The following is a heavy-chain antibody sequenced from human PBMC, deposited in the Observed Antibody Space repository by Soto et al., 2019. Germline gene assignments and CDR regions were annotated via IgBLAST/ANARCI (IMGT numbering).Heavy chain of an antibody. V-gene: IGHV3-33*01. J-gene: IGHJ4*02. D-gene: IGHD6-19*01. CDR1: GFTFSSYG. Sequence: QVQLVESGGGVVQPGRSLRLSCAASGFTFSSYGMHWVRQAPGKGLEWVAVTWYDGSNKYYADSVKGRFTISRDNSKNTLYLQMNSLRAEDTAVYYCARDRRVWHRYSSGWSSWGPFDYWGQGTLVTVSS. CDR3: ARDRRVWHRYSSGWSSWGPFDY. CDR2: TWYDGSNK.